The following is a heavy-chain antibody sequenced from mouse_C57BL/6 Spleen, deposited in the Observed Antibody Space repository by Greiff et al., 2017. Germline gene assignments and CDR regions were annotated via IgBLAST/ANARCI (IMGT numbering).Heavy chain of an antibody. V-gene: IGHV1-72*01. D-gene: IGHD2-3*01. CDR2: IDPNSGGT. CDR3: AEGLDGYPWFAY. Sequence: VQRHHPFSYLLKPGASVKLSCKASGYTFTSYWMHWVKQRPGRGLEWIGRIDPNSGGTKYNEKFKSKATLTVDKPSSTAYMQLSSLTSEDSAVYYCAEGLDGYPWFAYWGQGTLVTVSA. J-gene: IGHJ3*01. CDR1: GYTFTSYW.